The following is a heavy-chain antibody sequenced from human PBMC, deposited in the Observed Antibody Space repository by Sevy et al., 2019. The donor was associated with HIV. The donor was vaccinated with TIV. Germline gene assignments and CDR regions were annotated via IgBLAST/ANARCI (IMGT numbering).Heavy chain of an antibody. D-gene: IGHD3-22*01. CDR2: ISYDGSNK. CDR1: GFTFSTYG. V-gene: IGHV3-30*03. Sequence: GGSLRLSCAASGFTFSTYGMHWVRQAPGKGLEWVALISYDGSNKYYADSVKGRFTISRDNSKKTLYLQMNSLRTEDTGVYFCARAPLENDSSGYADAFDIWGQWTTVTVSS. CDR3: ARAPLENDSSGYADAFDI. J-gene: IGHJ3*02.